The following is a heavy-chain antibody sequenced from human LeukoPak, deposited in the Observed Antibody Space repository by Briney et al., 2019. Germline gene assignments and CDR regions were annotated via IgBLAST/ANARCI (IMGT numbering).Heavy chain of an antibody. V-gene: IGHV4-59*12. CDR3: AREPIVVVPAAIDYGMDV. J-gene: IGHJ6*02. Sequence: SETLSLTCTVSGGSISSYYWSWIWQPPGKGLEWIGYIYYSGSTNYNPSLKSRVTISVDTSKNQFSLKLSSVTAADTAVYYCAREPIVVVPAAIDYGMDVWGQGTTVTVSS. CDR1: GGSISSYY. D-gene: IGHD2-2*01. CDR2: IYYSGST.